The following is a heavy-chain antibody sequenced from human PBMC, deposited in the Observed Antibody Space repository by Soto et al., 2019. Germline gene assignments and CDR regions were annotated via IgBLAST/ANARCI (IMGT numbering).Heavy chain of an antibody. CDR3: ARNPYSVTQNPYYYYYGMDV. Sequence: QVQLVESGGGVVQPGRSLRLSCAASGFTFSSYGMHWVRQAPGKGLEWVAVIWYDGSNKYYADSVKGRFTISRDNSKNALYLKMNRLRAEDTAVYYCARNPYSVTQNPYYYYYGMDVWGQGTTVTVSS. J-gene: IGHJ6*02. D-gene: IGHD1-26*01. V-gene: IGHV3-33*01. CDR2: IWYDGSNK. CDR1: GFTFSSYG.